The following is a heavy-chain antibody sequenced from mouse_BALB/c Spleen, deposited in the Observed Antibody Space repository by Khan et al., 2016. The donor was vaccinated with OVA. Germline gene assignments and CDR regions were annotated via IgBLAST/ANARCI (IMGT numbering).Heavy chain of an antibody. D-gene: IGHD3-2*02. V-gene: IGHV14-1*02. CDR1: GFNIKDYY. Sequence: VQLKQSGAELVRPGALVKLSCKASGFNIKDYYMHWVKQRPEQCLEWIGWIDPENGNTIYDPKFQGKASITADTSSNTAYLQLSSLTSEDTAVYYCAVRGRYYYAMDYWGQGTSVTVSS. CDR3: AVRGRYYYAMDY. CDR2: IDPENGNT. J-gene: IGHJ4*01.